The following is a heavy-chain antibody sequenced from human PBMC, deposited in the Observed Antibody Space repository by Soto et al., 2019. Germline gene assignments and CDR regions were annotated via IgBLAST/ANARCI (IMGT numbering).Heavy chain of an antibody. V-gene: IGHV4-30-4*01. CDR1: GDSISSGDYY. Sequence: SETLSLTCTVSGDSISSGDYYWSWIRQPPGKGLEWIGYIYYTGSTYYNPSLKSRLSISVDTSKNQFSLSLHSVTAADTAVYYCARGGGEYDYWGPGTMVTVSS. D-gene: IGHD4-17*01. CDR3: ARGGGEYDY. CDR2: IYYTGST. J-gene: IGHJ4*02.